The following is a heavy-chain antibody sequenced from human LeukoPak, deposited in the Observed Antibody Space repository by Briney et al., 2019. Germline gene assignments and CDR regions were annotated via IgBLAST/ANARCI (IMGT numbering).Heavy chain of an antibody. J-gene: IGHJ3*02. CDR2: ISWNSGSI. CDR1: GFTFDDYA. V-gene: IGHV3-9*01. Sequence: GRSLRLSCAASGFTFDDYAMHWVRQAPGKGLEWGSGISWNSGSIGYADSVKGRFTISRDNAKNSLYLQMNSLRAEDTYLYYCAKDIKFCISTSCYADYAFDIWGQGTMVTVSS. D-gene: IGHD2-2*01. CDR3: AKDIKFCISTSCYADYAFDI.